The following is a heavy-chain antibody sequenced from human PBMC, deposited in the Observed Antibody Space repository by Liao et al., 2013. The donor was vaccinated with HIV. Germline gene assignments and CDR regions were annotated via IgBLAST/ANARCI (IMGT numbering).Heavy chain of an antibody. V-gene: IGHV4-59*01. J-gene: IGHJ5*02. CDR3: ARSSLLNYGSAYGFDP. D-gene: IGHD3-10*01. Sequence: QVHLQESGPGLVKPSETLSLTCTVSGGSISDYYWSWIRQPPGKGLEWIGYIYYRGSTNYNPSLKSRVTISVDTSKNQISLKLSSVTAADTAVYYCARSSLLNYGSAYGFDPWGQGTLVSVSS. CDR2: IYYRGST. CDR1: GGSISDYY.